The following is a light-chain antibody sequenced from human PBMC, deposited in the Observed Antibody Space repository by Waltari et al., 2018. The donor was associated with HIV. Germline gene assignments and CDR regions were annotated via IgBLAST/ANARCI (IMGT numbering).Light chain of an antibody. V-gene: IGLV1-40*01. CDR2: GNS. J-gene: IGLJ1*01. CDR3: CSFSGNYTSYV. Sequence: QSVLTQPPSVSGAPGQRVTISCTGSSSNIGAGYDVHWYQQLPGTAPKLLICGNSNRPSGVPDRFSGSKSGTSASLAITGLQAEDEADYYCCSFSGNYTSYVFGTGTKVTVL. CDR1: SSNIGAGYD.